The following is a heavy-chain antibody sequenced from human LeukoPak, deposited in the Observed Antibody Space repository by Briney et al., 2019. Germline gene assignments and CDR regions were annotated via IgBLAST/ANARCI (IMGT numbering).Heavy chain of an antibody. V-gene: IGHV3-30-3*01. CDR1: GFTFSSYA. CDR3: ARPRQIYYYYGMDV. CDR2: ISYDGSNK. J-gene: IGHJ6*02. Sequence: GGSLRLSCAASGFTFSSYAMHWVRQAPGKGLEWVAVISYDGSNKYYADSVKGRFTISRDNSKNTLYLQMNSLRAEDTAVYYCARPRQIYYYYGMDVWGQGTTVTVSS.